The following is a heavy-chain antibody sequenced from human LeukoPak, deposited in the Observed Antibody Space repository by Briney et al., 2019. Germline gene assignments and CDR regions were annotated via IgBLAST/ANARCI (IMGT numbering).Heavy chain of an antibody. J-gene: IGHJ4*02. CDR2: ISAYNGNT. V-gene: IGHV1-18*01. CDR1: GYTFTSYG. CDR3: ARVPDYSNYDYFDY. Sequence: ASVKVFCKASGYTFTSYGISWVRQAPGQGLEWMGWISAYNGNTNYAQKLQGRVTMTTDTSTSTAYMELRSLRSDDTAVYYCARVPDYSNYDYFDYWGQGTLVTVSS. D-gene: IGHD4-11*01.